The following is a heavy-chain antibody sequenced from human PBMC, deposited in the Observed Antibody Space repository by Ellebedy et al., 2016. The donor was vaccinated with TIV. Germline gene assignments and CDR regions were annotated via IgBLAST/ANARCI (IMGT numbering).Heavy chain of an antibody. D-gene: IGHD2-2*01. CDR2: IYYRSKRVY. CDR3: ARDPPSDQGYDI. Sequence: LSCAISGDSVSNNGSAWNWIRPPPSRGLEWLGRIYYRSKRVYDYAVSVKSRMTINPDTSKNQFSLQLKSVTPEDTALYYCARDPPSDQGYDIWGQGTQVTVSS. CDR1: GDSVSNNGSA. V-gene: IGHV6-1*01. J-gene: IGHJ3*02.